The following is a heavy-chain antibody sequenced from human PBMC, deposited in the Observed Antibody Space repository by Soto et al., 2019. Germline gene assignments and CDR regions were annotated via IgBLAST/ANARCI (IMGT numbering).Heavy chain of an antibody. V-gene: IGHV1-46*01. Sequence: ASVTVSCQASGYTFTIYYMHLVRQAPGQGLEYMGRIYPSGGSTNNAQKFQGRVTMTRDASTSTAYMELSSLRSEDTAVYYCAIEYSSSPPYYPIGYWGQGTLVTVSS. CDR2: IYPSGGST. D-gene: IGHD6-6*01. CDR1: GYTFTIYY. CDR3: AIEYSSSPPYYPIGY. J-gene: IGHJ4*02.